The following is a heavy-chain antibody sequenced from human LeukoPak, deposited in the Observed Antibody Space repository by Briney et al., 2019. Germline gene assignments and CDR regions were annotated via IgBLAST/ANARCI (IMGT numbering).Heavy chain of an antibody. CDR2: IYYSGST. CDR1: GGSISSGDCY. J-gene: IGHJ4*02. Sequence: SQTLSLTCTVSGGSISSGDCYWSWIRQPPGKGLEWIGYIYYSGSTYYNPSLKSRVTISVDASKNQSSLKLSSVTAADTAVYYCPREFRGVVVVPADYFDYWGQGTLVTVSS. D-gene: IGHD2-2*01. V-gene: IGHV4-30-4*08. CDR3: PREFRGVVVVPADYFDY.